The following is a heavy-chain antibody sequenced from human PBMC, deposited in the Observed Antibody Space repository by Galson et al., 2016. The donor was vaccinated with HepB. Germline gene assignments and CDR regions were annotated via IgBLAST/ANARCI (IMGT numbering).Heavy chain of an antibody. Sequence: SETLSLTCTVSGGSITSYSWSWIRQSPEKTLEWIGSIYHTGSTQHNPSLRSRVSISVETSKKQFSLKLTSVTTADTAVYYCARWATGYFDFWGQGARVIVSS. J-gene: IGHJ4*02. CDR1: GGSITSYS. CDR2: IYHTGST. CDR3: ARWATGYFDF. V-gene: IGHV4-59*01.